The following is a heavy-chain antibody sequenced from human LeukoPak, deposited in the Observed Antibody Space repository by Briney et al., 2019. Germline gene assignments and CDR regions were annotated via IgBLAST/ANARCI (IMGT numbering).Heavy chain of an antibody. CDR2: IIPIFGTA. CDR1: GGTFSSYA. J-gene: IGHJ6*02. CDR3: ARVSTTSRYGYYYYYGMDV. D-gene: IGHD1-1*01. Sequence: SVKVSCKASGGTFSSYAISWGRQAPGQGLEWMGGIIPIFGTANYAQKFQGRVTITADESTSTAYMELSSLRSEDTAVYYCARVSTTSRYGYYYYYGMDVWGQGTTVTVSS. V-gene: IGHV1-69*13.